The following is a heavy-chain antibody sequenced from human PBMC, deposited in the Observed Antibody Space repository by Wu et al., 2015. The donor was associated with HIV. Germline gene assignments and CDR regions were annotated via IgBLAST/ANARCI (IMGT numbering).Heavy chain of an antibody. CDR1: GYTFTSHG. Sequence: QVQLVQSGAEVKKPGASVKVSCKASGYTFTSHGISWVRQAPGQGLEWMGWISTYNGNTNYAQKFQGRVTMTTDTSTSTADMELRSLRSDDTAVYYXARAMDYDFWSGSDYWGQGALVTVSS. CDR2: ISTYNGNT. D-gene: IGHD3-3*01. J-gene: IGHJ4*02. CDR3: ARAMDYDFWSGSDY. V-gene: IGHV1-18*01.